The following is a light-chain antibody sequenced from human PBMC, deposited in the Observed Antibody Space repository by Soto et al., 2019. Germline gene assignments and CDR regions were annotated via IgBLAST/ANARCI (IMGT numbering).Light chain of an antibody. CDR2: GAS. CDR1: QSVRSSY. Sequence: EIVLAQSPGTLSLSPRERATLSCRASQSVRSSYLAWYQQKPGQAPRLLIYGASSRATGIPDRFSGSGSGTDFTLTISRLEPEDLAVYYCQQYGNSPTFGGGTKVEIK. CDR3: QQYGNSPT. V-gene: IGKV3-20*01. J-gene: IGKJ4*01.